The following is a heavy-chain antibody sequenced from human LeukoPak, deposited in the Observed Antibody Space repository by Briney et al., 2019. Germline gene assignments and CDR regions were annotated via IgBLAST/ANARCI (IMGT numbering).Heavy chain of an antibody. V-gene: IGHV1-2*02. CDR2: INPNSGGT. CDR3: ATLQTYYDFWSGYYPDY. D-gene: IGHD3-3*01. Sequence: ASVKVSCKASGYTFTGYYMHWVRQAPGQGLEWMGWINPNSGGTNYAQKFQGRVTMTRDTSISTAYMELSRLRSDDTAVYYCATLQTYYDFWSGYYPDYWGQGTLVTVSS. J-gene: IGHJ4*02. CDR1: GYTFTGYY.